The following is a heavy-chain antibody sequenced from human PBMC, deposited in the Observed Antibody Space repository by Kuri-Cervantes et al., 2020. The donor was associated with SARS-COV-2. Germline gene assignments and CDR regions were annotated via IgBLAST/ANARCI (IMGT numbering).Heavy chain of an antibody. V-gene: IGHV4-34*01. Sequence: SETLSLTCAVYGGSFSGYYWSWIRQPPGKGLEWIGEINHSGSTNYNPSLKSRVTISVDTSKNQFSLKLSSVTAADTAVYYCATRIAARPVGLEGYDWYFDLWGRGTLVTVS. CDR3: ATRIAARPVGLEGYDWYFDL. CDR1: GGSFSGYY. CDR2: INHSGST. D-gene: IGHD6-6*01. J-gene: IGHJ2*01.